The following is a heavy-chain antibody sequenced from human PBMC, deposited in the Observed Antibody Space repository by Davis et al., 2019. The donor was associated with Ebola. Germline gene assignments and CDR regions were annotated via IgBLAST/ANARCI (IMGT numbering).Heavy chain of an antibody. D-gene: IGHD3-9*01. Sequence: GESLKISCTASGFTFSNYAMSWVRQAPGKGLEWVSTLSGSGGNTYYADSVKGRFTISRDNSKNTLHLQMSSLRAEDTALYYCAKVGGDPRYFDASLPLEAFDMWGQGTKVTVSS. CDR3: AKVGGDPRYFDASLPLEAFDM. CDR1: GFTFSNYA. V-gene: IGHV3-23*01. J-gene: IGHJ3*02. CDR2: LSGSGGNT.